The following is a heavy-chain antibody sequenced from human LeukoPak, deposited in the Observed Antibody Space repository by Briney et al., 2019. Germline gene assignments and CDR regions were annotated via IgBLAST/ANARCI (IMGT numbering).Heavy chain of an antibody. J-gene: IGHJ3*02. CDR2: MNPNSGNT. D-gene: IGHD6-19*01. V-gene: IGHV1-8*02. CDR1: GGTFSSYA. Sequence: ASVKVSCKASGGTFSSYAINWVRQATGQGLEWMGWMNPNSGNTGYAQKFQGRVTMTRNTSISTAYMELSSLRSEDTAVYYCAREPGIAVAGMGAFDIWGQGTMVTVSS. CDR3: AREPGIAVAGMGAFDI.